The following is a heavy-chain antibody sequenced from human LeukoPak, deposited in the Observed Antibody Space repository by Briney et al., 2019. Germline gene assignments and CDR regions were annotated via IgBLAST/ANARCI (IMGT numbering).Heavy chain of an antibody. CDR2: MNPNSGNT. CDR3: AKRTGASGTPLGY. Sequence: GASVKVSCKASGYTFTSYYMHWVRQATGQGLEWMGWMNPNSGNTGYAQKFQGRVTMTRNTSISTAYMELNNLRSEDTAVYYCAKRTGASGTPLGYWGQGTLVTVSS. J-gene: IGHJ4*02. CDR1: GYTFTSYY. D-gene: IGHD3-10*01. V-gene: IGHV1-8*02.